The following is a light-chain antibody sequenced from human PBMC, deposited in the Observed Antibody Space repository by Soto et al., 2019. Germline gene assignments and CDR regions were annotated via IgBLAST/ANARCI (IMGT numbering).Light chain of an antibody. CDR1: SSDVGGYNY. CDR2: DVS. J-gene: IGLJ2*01. CDR3: RSYTSSSTRV. Sequence: QSALTQPASVSGSPGQSITISCTGTSSDVGGYNYVSWYQQHPGKAPKLMIYDVSNRPSGVSNRFSGSKSGNTASLTISGLPADDEADYYCRSYTSSSTRVFGGGTKLTVL. V-gene: IGLV2-14*01.